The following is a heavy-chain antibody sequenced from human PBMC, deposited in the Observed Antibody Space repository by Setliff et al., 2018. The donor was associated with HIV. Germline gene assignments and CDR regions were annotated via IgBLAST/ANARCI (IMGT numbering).Heavy chain of an antibody. J-gene: IGHJ2*01. V-gene: IGHV4-38-2*01. Sequence: PSETLSLTCAVSDYSISSGYYWGWIRQPPGKGLEWIGSIYHSGSTYYNPSLKSRVTISVDTSKNQFSLNLSSVTAADTAVYYCARHDGTYCGGDCYLLGYFELWGRGTLGTVSS. CDR1: DYSISSGYY. CDR3: ARHDGTYCGGDCYLLGYFEL. D-gene: IGHD2-21*02. CDR2: IYHSGST.